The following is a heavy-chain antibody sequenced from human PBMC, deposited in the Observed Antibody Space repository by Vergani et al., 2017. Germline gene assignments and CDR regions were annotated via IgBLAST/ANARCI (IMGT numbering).Heavy chain of an antibody. CDR3: ARGPGGGYKVRGVTGYYYYYGMDV. D-gene: IGHD3-10*01. Sequence: QVQLVESGGGVVQPGRSLRLSCAASGFTFSSYAMHWVRQAPGKGLEWVAVISYDGSNKYYADSVKGRFTISRDNSKNTLCLQMNSLRAEDTAVYYCARGPGGGYKVRGVTGYYYYYGMDVWGQGTTVTVSS. V-gene: IGHV3-30-3*01. CDR2: ISYDGSNK. CDR1: GFTFSSYA. J-gene: IGHJ6*02.